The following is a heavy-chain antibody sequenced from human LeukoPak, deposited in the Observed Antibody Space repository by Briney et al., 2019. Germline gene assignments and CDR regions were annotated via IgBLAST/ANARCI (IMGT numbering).Heavy chain of an antibody. Sequence: PSETLSLTCAVSGGSISSGGYSWSWIRQPPGTGLEWIGYIYHSGSTYYNPSLKSRVTISVDRSKNQFSLKLSSVTAADTAVYYCAREDAAAGINYWGQGTLVTVSS. CDR1: GGSISSGGYS. CDR3: AREDAAAGINY. J-gene: IGHJ4*02. D-gene: IGHD6-13*01. V-gene: IGHV4-30-2*01. CDR2: IYHSGST.